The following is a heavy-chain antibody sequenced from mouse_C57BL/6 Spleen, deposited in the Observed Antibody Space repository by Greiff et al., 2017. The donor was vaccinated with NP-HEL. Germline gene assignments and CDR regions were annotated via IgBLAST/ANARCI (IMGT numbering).Heavy chain of an antibody. D-gene: IGHD2-3*01. CDR2: IDPETGGT. J-gene: IGHJ3*01. CDR1: GYTFTDYE. CDR3: TREGYGYYEFAY. V-gene: IGHV1-15*01. Sequence: QVQLKQSGAELVRPGASVTLSCKASGYTFTDYEMHWVKQTPVHGLAWIGAIDPETGGTAYNQKFKGKAILTADKSSSTAYMELRSLTSEDSAVYYCTREGYGYYEFAYWGQGTLVTVSA.